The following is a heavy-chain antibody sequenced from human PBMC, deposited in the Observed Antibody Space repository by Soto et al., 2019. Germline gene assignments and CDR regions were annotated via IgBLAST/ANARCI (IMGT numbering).Heavy chain of an antibody. CDR3: ARDSHDYAYSGPLNTGYGMDV. D-gene: IGHD4-17*01. CDR1: GGSISSGGVY. V-gene: IGHV4-31*03. CDR2: IYHSGRA. Sequence: QVQLQESGPGLVKPSQTLSLTCTVSGGSISSGGVYWSWIRQHPGKGLEWIGYIYHSGRAYYNPSLKGRVTISLDTSKNQFSLRLSSVTAADTAVYYCARDSHDYAYSGPLNTGYGMDVWGLGTTVTVSS. J-gene: IGHJ6*02.